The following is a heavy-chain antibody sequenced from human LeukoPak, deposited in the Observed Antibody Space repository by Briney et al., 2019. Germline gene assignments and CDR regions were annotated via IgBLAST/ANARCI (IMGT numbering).Heavy chain of an antibody. V-gene: IGHV3-7*01. CDR1: GSTFSSYW. CDR2: IKQDGSEK. Sequence: GXSLRLSRAASGSTFSSYWMSWVRQAPGKGLEWVANIKQDGSEKYYVDSVKGRFTISRDNAKNSLYLQMNSLRAEDTAVYYCARWVDYDILTGYYLVINAFDIWGQGTMVTVSS. D-gene: IGHD3-9*01. J-gene: IGHJ3*02. CDR3: ARWVDYDILTGYYLVINAFDI.